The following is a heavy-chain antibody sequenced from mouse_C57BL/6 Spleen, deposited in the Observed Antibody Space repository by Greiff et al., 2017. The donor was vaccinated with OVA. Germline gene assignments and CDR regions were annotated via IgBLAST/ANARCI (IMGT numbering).Heavy chain of an antibody. CDR3: AREGYYGRSPDD. CDR2: IEPSDSYT. CDR1: GYTFTSYW. V-gene: IGHV1-69*01. Sequence: VQLQQPGADLVMPGASVNLSCKASGYTFTSYWMHWVNQRPGQGLEWIGEIEPSDSYTNYKQKFKGKSIFTVDKSYSTADMQLSSLTSEDSAVYYCAREGYYGRSPDDWGKGTTLTVSS. D-gene: IGHD1-1*01. J-gene: IGHJ2*01.